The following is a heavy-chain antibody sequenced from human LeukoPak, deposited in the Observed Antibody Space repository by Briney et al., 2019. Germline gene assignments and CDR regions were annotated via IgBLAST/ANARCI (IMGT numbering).Heavy chain of an antibody. Sequence: QTGGSLRLSCAASGFTFSSYAMSWVRQAPGKRLEWVLAISGSGGSTDYAASVKGRFTISRDNSKNTLYLQMNSLRAEDTAVYYCAKDGPWRELLGYWGQGTLVTVSS. J-gene: IGHJ4*02. CDR2: ISGSGGST. V-gene: IGHV3-23*01. D-gene: IGHD1-26*01. CDR3: AKDGPWRELLGY. CDR1: GFTFSSYA.